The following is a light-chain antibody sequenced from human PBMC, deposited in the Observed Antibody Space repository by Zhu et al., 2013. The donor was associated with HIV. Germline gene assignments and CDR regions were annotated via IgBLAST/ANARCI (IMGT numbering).Light chain of an antibody. Sequence: DIVLTQSPGTLSLSPGEGATLSCRASRSVGSTFLAWYHQKPGQPPRLLIYGASSRATGIPARFTASGSGTEFSLTISSLQPEDFGTYYCQQYNTYPVTFGQGTRLDIK. CDR2: GAS. CDR3: QQYNTYPVT. J-gene: IGKJ5*01. V-gene: IGKV3-20*01. CDR1: RSVGSTF.